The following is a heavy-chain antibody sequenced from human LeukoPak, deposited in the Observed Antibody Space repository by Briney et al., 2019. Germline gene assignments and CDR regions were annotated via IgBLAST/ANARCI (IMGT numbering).Heavy chain of an antibody. D-gene: IGHD1-26*01. CDR3: ARGPPYAGGYYVGDY. Sequence: GGSLRLSCAASGFTFSSYAMSWVRQAPGKGLVWVSRISRDGRTTNYADSVKGRFTISRDNAKDTLYLQMNILKAEDTAIYYCARGPPYAGGYYVGDYWGQGILVTVSS. CDR2: ISRDGRTT. V-gene: IGHV3-74*01. CDR1: GFTFSSYA. J-gene: IGHJ4*02.